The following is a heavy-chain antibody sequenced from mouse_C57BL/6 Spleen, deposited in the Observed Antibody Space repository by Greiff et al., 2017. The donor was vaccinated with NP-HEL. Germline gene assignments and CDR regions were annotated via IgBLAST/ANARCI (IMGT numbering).Heavy chain of an antibody. J-gene: IGHJ1*03. CDR2: IDPSDSET. D-gene: IGHD1-3*01. CDR3: ARGVYRYFDV. Sequence: VQLKQPGAELVRPGSSVKLSCKASGYTFTSYWMHWVKQRPIQGLEWIGNIDPSDSETHYNQKFKDKATLTVDKSSSTAYMQLSSLTSEDSAVYYCARGVYRYFDVWGTGTTVTVSS. CDR1: GYTFTSYW. V-gene: IGHV1-52*01.